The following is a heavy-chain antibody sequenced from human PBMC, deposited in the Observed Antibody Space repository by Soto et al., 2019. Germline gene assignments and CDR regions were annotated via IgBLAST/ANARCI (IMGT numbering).Heavy chain of an antibody. CDR1: GFTFSNYE. J-gene: IGHJ6*02. CDR3: ARHHTFGDGYKFYFYGIDV. CDR2: FSRGGYTI. V-gene: IGHV3-11*01. D-gene: IGHD5-12*01. Sequence: PGGSLRLSCAASGFTFSNYEMSWIRQAPGEGLEWVSYFSRGGYTIYDADSVKGRCTISRDKAKGSLYLQVNSLRAEDTAVYYCARHHTFGDGYKFYFYGIDVWGQGTTVTVSS.